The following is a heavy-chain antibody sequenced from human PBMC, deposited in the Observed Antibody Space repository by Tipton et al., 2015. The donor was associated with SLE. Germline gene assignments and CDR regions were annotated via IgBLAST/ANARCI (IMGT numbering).Heavy chain of an antibody. D-gene: IGHD5-18*01. CDR1: GYTFTTYG. Sequence: QSGPEVKKPGASVRVSCKASGYTFTTYGISWVRQAPGQGLEWMGWISTYNGNTNYAQKLQGRVTMTSDASTSTAYMELRSLRSDDTAIYYCARVRVDTAMVVFDFWGQGTLVTVSS. J-gene: IGHJ4*02. V-gene: IGHV1-18*01. CDR2: ISTYNGNT. CDR3: ARVRVDTAMVVFDF.